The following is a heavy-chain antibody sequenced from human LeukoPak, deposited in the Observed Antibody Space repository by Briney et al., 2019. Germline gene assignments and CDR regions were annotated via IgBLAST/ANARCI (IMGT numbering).Heavy chain of an antibody. J-gene: IGHJ3*01. V-gene: IGHV3-74*01. Sequence: GGSLSLSCAPSGYTFSGFWMHGVRQAPGKGLVWVSRITSDGTSTFYADSEKGRFAISRDNAKNTLFPQMNSLRAEDTAVYYCARDYGGNPRAFDLWGQGTMVTVSS. CDR1: GYTFSGFW. CDR2: ITSDGTST. CDR3: ARDYGGNPRAFDL. D-gene: IGHD4-23*01.